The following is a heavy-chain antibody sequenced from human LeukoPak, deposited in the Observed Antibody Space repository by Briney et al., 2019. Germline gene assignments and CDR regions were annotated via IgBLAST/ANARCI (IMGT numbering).Heavy chain of an antibody. CDR1: GFTFSSYG. D-gene: IGHD5-12*01. CDR3: AQTIVADYFDY. V-gene: IGHV3-30*03. Sequence: PGGSLRLSCAASGFTFSSYGMHWVRQAPGKGLEWVAVISYDGSNKYYADSVKGRFTISRDNSKNTLYLQMNSLRAEDTAVYYCAQTIVADYFDYWGQGTLVTVSS. CDR2: ISYDGSNK. J-gene: IGHJ4*02.